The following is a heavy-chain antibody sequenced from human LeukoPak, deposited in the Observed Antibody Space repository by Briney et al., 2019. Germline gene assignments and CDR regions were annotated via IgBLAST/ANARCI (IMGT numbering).Heavy chain of an antibody. V-gene: IGHV3-33*06. Sequence: PGGSLRLXCAASGFTFSSYGMHWVRQAPGKGLEWVAVIWYDGSNKYYADSVKGRFTISRDNSKNTLYLQMNSLRAEDTAVYYCAKDWRYYDSSSSLGLPDYWGQGTLVTVSS. D-gene: IGHD3-22*01. CDR1: GFTFSSYG. J-gene: IGHJ4*02. CDR3: AKDWRYYDSSSSLGLPDY. CDR2: IWYDGSNK.